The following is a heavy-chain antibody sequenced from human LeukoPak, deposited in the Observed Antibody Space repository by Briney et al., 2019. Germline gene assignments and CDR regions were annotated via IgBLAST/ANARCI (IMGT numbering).Heavy chain of an antibody. Sequence: PGGSLRLSCAASGFTFSSYWMHWVRKAPGKGLVWVSRINGDGSNTSYADSVKGRFMISRDNAKNTLYLQMNSLRAEDTAVYYCARVVSTSEDWGQGTLVTVSS. D-gene: IGHD6-13*01. CDR3: ARVVSTSED. CDR2: INGDGSNT. J-gene: IGHJ4*02. CDR1: GFTFSSYW. V-gene: IGHV3-74*01.